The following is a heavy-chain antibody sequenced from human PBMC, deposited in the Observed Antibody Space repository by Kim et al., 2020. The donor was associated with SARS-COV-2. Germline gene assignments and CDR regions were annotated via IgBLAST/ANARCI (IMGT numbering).Heavy chain of an antibody. CDR2: VDPDGDT. CDR1: GFIFSLYD. J-gene: IGHJ4*02. V-gene: IGHV3-13*01. CDR3: ARGSLNSLIDY. D-gene: IGHD6-13*01. Sequence: GGSLRLSCAASGFIFSLYDMHWVRQATGKGLEWVSAVDPDGDTYYADSVKGRFTISREDAKNSLYLQISRLRDGDTAVYYCARGSLNSLIDYWGQGTLVTVSS.